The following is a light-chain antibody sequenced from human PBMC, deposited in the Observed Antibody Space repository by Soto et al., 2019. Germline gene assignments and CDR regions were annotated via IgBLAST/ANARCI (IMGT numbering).Light chain of an antibody. CDR1: NIESKS. Sequence: SYELTQPPSVSVAPGQTARITCGGNNIESKSVHWYRQRPGQAPVLVIYVDSDRPSGIPDRFSASTSGNTAALTISRVEAGDEADYYCQVWDTISDHYVFGSGTKVTVL. J-gene: IGLJ1*01. CDR2: VDS. CDR3: QVWDTISDHYV. V-gene: IGLV3-21*02.